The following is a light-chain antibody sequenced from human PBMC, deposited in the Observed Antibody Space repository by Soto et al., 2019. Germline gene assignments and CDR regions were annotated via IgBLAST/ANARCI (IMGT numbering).Light chain of an antibody. CDR1: QSISVW. J-gene: IGKJ4*01. CDR3: QQFHSYPLT. CDR2: KAS. V-gene: IGKV1-5*03. Sequence: DIQMTQSPSTLSASVGDRVTITCRASQSISVWLAWYQQKAGKAPNLLIYKASRLESGVPSRFSGSGSETEFTLTISSLQPDDFATYYCQQFHSYPLTFGGGTKVDIK.